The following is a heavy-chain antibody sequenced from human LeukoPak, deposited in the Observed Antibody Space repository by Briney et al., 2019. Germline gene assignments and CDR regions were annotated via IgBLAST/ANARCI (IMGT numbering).Heavy chain of an antibody. CDR1: GYTFTDYH. Sequence: ASVKVSCKASGYTFTDYHIHWVRQAPGQGLEWMGWINPNSGATNSAQKFQDRVTMTRDTSISTGYMELSRLRSDDTAVYYCARDRMDTGTYFDYWGQGTLVTVSS. CDR2: INPNSGAT. V-gene: IGHV1-2*02. CDR3: ARDRMDTGTYFDY. D-gene: IGHD5-18*01. J-gene: IGHJ4*02.